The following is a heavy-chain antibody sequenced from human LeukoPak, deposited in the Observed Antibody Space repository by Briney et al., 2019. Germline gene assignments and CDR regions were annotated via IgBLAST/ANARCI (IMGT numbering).Heavy chain of an antibody. CDR2: INHSGST. CDR3: ASPRMAAAGTDY. V-gene: IGHV4-30-2*01. Sequence: SETLSLTCAVSGGSISSGGYSWSWIRQPPGKGLEWIGEINHSGSTNYNPSLKSRVTISVDTSKNQFSLKLSSVTAADTAVYYCASPRMAAAGTDYWGQGTLVTVSS. CDR1: GGSISSGGYS. D-gene: IGHD6-13*01. J-gene: IGHJ4*02.